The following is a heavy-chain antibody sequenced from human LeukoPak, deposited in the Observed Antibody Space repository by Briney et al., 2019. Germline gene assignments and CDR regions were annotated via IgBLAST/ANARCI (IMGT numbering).Heavy chain of an antibody. CDR1: GFTFTSYG. V-gene: IGHV3-30*03. CDR2: ISSDGSNK. CDR3: ARTTVVSPRAFDY. Sequence: GGSLRLSCAASGFTFTSYGMHWVRQAPGKGLEWVAGISSDGSNKYYADSVKGRFTISRDNSKNTLYLQMNSLRAEDTAVYYCARTTVVSPRAFDYWGQGTLVTVSS. J-gene: IGHJ4*02. D-gene: IGHD4-23*01.